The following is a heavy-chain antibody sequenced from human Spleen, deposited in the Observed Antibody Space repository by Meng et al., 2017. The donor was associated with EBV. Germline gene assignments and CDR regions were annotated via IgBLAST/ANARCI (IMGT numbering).Heavy chain of an antibody. CDR3: ARGDRASMTTVTSLVY. CDR2: IYHSGPT. V-gene: IGHV4-4*02. D-gene: IGHD4-17*01. J-gene: IGHJ4*02. Sequence: GQLQGWGPGPVEPSGTLSLTCAGSGASSSRSNWWTWVRQPPGKGLEWIGEIYHSGPTNYNPSLKSRVTMSVDKSKNQFSLKMNSVTAADAAVYYCARGDRASMTTVTSLVYWGQGTLVTVSS. CDR1: GASSSRSNW.